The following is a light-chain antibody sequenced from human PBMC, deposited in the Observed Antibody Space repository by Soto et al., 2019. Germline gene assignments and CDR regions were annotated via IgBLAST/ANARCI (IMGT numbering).Light chain of an antibody. J-gene: IGKJ1*01. CDR1: QSVSSSY. Sequence: EIVLTQSPGTLSLSPGERATLSCRASQSVSSSYLAWYQQKPGQAPRLLIYGASSRATGIPDRFNGSGSGTDFTLTISSLQSEDFAVYYCQQYDNWPPWTFGQGTKVDI. CDR3: QQYDNWPPWT. V-gene: IGKV3-20*01. CDR2: GAS.